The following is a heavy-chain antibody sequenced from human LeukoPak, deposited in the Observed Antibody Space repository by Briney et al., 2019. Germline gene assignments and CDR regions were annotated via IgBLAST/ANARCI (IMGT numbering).Heavy chain of an antibody. Sequence: SVKVSCKASGGTFSSYAISWVRQAPGQGLEWMGGIIPIFGTANYAQKFQGRVTITTDESTSTAYMELSSLRSEDTAEYYCARDQHSLPAPSGYIDPWFDPWGQGTLVTVSS. V-gene: IGHV1-69*05. J-gene: IGHJ5*02. D-gene: IGHD3-22*01. CDR1: GGTFSSYA. CDR2: IIPIFGTA. CDR3: ARDQHSLPAPSGYIDPWFDP.